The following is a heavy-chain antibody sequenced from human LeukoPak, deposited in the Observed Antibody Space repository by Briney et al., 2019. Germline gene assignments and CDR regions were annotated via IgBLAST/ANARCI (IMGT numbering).Heavy chain of an antibody. Sequence: PGGSLRLSCAASGFTFSSYEMNWVRQAPGKGLEWVSYTSSSGSTIYYADSLKGRFTISRDNAKNSLYLQMNSLRAEDTAVYYCARAHYYDSSGLDFWGQGTLVTVPS. CDR3: ARAHYYDSSGLDF. D-gene: IGHD3-22*01. J-gene: IGHJ4*02. V-gene: IGHV3-48*03. CDR2: TSSSGSTI. CDR1: GFTFSSYE.